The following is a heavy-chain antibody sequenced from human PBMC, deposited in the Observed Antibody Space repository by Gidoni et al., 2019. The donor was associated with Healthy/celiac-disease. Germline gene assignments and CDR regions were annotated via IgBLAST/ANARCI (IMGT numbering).Heavy chain of an antibody. CDR3: ARLPHYGDLDFDY. J-gene: IGHJ4*02. CDR2: IYYSGST. V-gene: IGHV4-39*01. Sequence: QLQLQESGPGLVKPSETLSLTCTVSGGSISSSSYYWGWIRQPPGKGLEWIGSIYYSGSTYYNPSLKSRVTISVDTSKNQFSLKLSSVTAADTAVYYCARLPHYGDLDFDYWGQGTLVTVSS. CDR1: GGSISSSSYY. D-gene: IGHD4-17*01.